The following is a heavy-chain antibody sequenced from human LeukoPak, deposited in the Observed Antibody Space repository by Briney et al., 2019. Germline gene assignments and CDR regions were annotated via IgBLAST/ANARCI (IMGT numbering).Heavy chain of an antibody. V-gene: IGHV4-38-2*02. J-gene: IGHJ4*02. CDR3: ARDILPDSGYDPPYFDY. CDR2: IYHSGST. D-gene: IGHD5-12*01. CDR1: GYSISSGYY. Sequence: PSETLPLTCSVSGYSISSGYYWGWVRQPPGKGLEWIGSIYHSGSTYYNPSLKSRVTISVDTSKNQFPLKLSSVTAADTAVYYCARDILPDSGYDPPYFDYWGQGTLVTVSS.